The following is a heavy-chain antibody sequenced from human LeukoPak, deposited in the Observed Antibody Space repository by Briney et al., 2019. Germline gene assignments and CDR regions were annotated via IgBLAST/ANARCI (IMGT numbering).Heavy chain of an antibody. Sequence: SETLSLTCTVSGGSISSSSYYWGWIRQPTGKGLEWIGSIYYSVCTYYNPSLKSRVTISVDTSKNQFSLKLSSVTAADTAVYYCARLEYSSSFQPSYYYYYYMDVWGKGTTVTVSS. CDR3: ARLEYSSSFQPSYYYYYYMDV. CDR1: GGSISSSSYY. D-gene: IGHD6-6*01. V-gene: IGHV4-39*01. CDR2: IYYSVCT. J-gene: IGHJ6*03.